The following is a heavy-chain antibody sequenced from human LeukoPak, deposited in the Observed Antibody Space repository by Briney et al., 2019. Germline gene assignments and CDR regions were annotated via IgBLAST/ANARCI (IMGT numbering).Heavy chain of an antibody. Sequence: GGSLRLSCAASGFTFSSYAMSWVRQAPGKGLEWVSAISGSGGSTYYADSVKGRFTISRDNSKNTLYLQMSSLRAEDTAVYYCAKDPPAYYSGSRGYWGQGTLVTVSS. CDR1: GFTFSSYA. V-gene: IGHV3-23*01. J-gene: IGHJ4*02. D-gene: IGHD1-26*01. CDR2: ISGSGGST. CDR3: AKDPPAYYSGSRGY.